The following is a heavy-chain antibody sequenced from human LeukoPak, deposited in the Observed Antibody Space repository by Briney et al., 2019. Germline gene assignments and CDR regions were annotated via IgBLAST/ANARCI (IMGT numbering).Heavy chain of an antibody. D-gene: IGHD3-10*01. Sequence: PGGSLRLSCAASGFTFSSYAMSWVRQAPGKGLEWVSAISGSGGSTYYADSVKGRFTISRDNSKNTLYLQMNSLRAEDTAVYYCANAFGDYNYFDYWGQGTLVTVSS. J-gene: IGHJ4*02. CDR2: ISGSGGST. CDR1: GFTFSSYA. V-gene: IGHV3-23*01. CDR3: ANAFGDYNYFDY.